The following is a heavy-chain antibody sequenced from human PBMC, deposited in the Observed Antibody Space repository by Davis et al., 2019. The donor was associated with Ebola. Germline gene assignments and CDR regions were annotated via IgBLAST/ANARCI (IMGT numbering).Heavy chain of an antibody. J-gene: IGHJ3*01. V-gene: IGHV3-23*01. D-gene: IGHD2/OR15-2a*01. CDR3: AKDNRNIWSEV. Sequence: GESLKIFCAASGFVFRNYVMSWVRQAPGKGLEWVSTLGTSADTYYADSVKGRFTISRDNSKNTLYLQMNGLRVEDTAIYYCAKDNRNIWSEVWGQGTMVTVSS. CDR2: LGTSADT. CDR1: GFVFRNYV.